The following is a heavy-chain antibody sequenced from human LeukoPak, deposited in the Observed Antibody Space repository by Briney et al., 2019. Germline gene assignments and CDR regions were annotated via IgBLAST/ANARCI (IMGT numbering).Heavy chain of an antibody. CDR1: GGSISSYY. Sequence: KPSETLSLTCTVSGGSISSYYWSWIRQPPGKGLEWIGYIYYSGSTNYNPSLKSRVTISVDTSKNQFSLKLSSVTAADTAVYYCARAIAVAGSYYFDYWGQGTLVTVSS. CDR3: ARAIAVAGSYYFDY. D-gene: IGHD6-19*01. J-gene: IGHJ4*02. CDR2: IYYSGST. V-gene: IGHV4-59*01.